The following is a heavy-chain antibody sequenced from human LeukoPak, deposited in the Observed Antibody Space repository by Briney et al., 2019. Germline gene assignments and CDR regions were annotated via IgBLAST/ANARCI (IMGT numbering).Heavy chain of an antibody. D-gene: IGHD2-2*01. Sequence: GESLKSSCKGSGYSITIYWFGRVRQIPGKGLEWMGSNYPADSDTTYSPSFQGQVTISADKSIITTYLQWSSLKASDTAMYYCARRDGYCSSTSCYADYYYGMDVWGQGTTVTVSS. CDR1: GYSITIYW. J-gene: IGHJ6*02. CDR2: NYPADSDT. V-gene: IGHV5-51*01. CDR3: ARRDGYCSSTSCYADYYYGMDV.